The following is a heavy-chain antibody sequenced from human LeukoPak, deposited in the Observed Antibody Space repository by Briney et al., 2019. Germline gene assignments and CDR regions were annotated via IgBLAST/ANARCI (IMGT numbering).Heavy chain of an antibody. Sequence: ASVKVSCKASGYTFTGYYMHWVRQAPGQGLEWMGWINPNSGGTNYAQKFQGRVTITRDTSISTAYMELSRLRSDDTAVYYCARDSGYQWGFYYYYMDVWGKGTTVTVSS. CDR2: INPNSGGT. D-gene: IGHD5-12*01. V-gene: IGHV1-2*02. CDR3: ARDSGYQWGFYYYYMDV. CDR1: GYTFTGYY. J-gene: IGHJ6*03.